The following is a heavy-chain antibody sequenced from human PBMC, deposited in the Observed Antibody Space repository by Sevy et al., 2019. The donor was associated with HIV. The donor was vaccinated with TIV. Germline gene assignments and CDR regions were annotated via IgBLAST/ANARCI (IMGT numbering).Heavy chain of an antibody. CDR2: ISYDINNK. CDR3: ARDSASSGNGLDV. Sequence: GGSLRLSCAASGFTFFAYTMHWVRQTPGKGPEWVALISYDINNKYYADSVKGRFTISRDNSKNTLYLQMNSLRPEDTAVYYCARDSASSGNGLDVWGQGTTVTVSS. CDR1: GFTFFAYT. V-gene: IGHV3-30-3*01. J-gene: IGHJ6*02. D-gene: IGHD2-21*01.